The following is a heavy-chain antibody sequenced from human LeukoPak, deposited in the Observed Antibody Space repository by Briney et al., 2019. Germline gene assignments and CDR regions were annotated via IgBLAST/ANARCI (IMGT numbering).Heavy chain of an antibody. CDR2: IYPGDSDT. V-gene: IGHV5-51*01. D-gene: IGHD1-14*01. CDR1: GYSFTSYW. J-gene: IGHJ4*02. Sequence: GDPLKISCKGSGYSFTSYWIGCLRQLPGKVLEFMGIIYPGDSDTKYSPSFQGQVTISADKSINTAYLQWSSLKASDTAIYYCARPNRGALLDCWGQGTLVTVSS. CDR3: ARPNRGALLDC.